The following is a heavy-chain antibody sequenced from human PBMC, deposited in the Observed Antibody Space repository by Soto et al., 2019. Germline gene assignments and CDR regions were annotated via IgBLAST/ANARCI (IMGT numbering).Heavy chain of an antibody. CDR2: ISSNSAYI. J-gene: IGHJ5*02. CDR1: GFTFRSFT. Sequence: TGGSLRLSCAASGFTFRSFTMNWVRQAPGKGLEWVSTISSNSAYIYYTDALRGRFTISRDNAKNSLHLQMNSLRAEDTAVYYCTRDASRDSSARGWFDPWGPGTLVTVSA. V-gene: IGHV3-21*01. D-gene: IGHD6-13*01. CDR3: TRDASRDSSARGWFDP.